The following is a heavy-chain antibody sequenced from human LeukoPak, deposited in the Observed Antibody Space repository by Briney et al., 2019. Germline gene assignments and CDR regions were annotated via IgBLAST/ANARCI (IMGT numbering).Heavy chain of an antibody. CDR2: ISSSGSTI. D-gene: IGHD5-24*01. Sequence: PGGSLRLSCAASGFTFSSYEMNWVRQAPGKGLEWVSYISSSGSTIYYADSVKGCFTISRDNAKNSLYLQMNSLRAEDTAVYYCASQDGYNYDWGQGTLVTVSS. V-gene: IGHV3-48*03. CDR1: GFTFSSYE. J-gene: IGHJ4*02. CDR3: ASQDGYNYD.